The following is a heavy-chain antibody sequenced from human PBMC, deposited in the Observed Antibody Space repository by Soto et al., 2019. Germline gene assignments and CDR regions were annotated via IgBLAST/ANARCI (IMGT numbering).Heavy chain of an antibody. Sequence: SETLSLTCTVSGGSISSYYWSWIRQPPGKGLEWIGYIYYSGSTNYNPSLKSRVTISVDTSKNQFSLKLSSVTAADTAVYYCAREFSGDRPLYYYYYMEVCGKGTTVTVS. J-gene: IGHJ6*03. CDR2: IYYSGST. CDR3: AREFSGDRPLYYYYYMEV. CDR1: GGSISSYY. V-gene: IGHV4-59*01. D-gene: IGHD7-27*01.